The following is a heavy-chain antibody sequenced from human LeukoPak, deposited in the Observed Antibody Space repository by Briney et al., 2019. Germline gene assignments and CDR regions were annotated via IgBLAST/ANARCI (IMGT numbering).Heavy chain of an antibody. CDR3: AKENRPLWFGQSDFDY. Sequence: QTGGSLRLSCAASGFTFSRYSMNWVRQAPGKGLEWVSYISSSSYTIYDADSVKGRFTVSRDNAKNSLYLQMNSLRAEDTAVYYCAKENRPLWFGQSDFDYWGQGTLVTVSS. J-gene: IGHJ4*02. D-gene: IGHD3-10*01. CDR1: GFTFSRYS. V-gene: IGHV3-48*04. CDR2: ISSSSYTI.